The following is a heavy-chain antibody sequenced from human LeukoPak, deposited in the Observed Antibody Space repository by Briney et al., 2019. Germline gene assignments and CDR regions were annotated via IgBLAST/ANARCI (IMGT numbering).Heavy chain of an antibody. J-gene: IGHJ6*02. CDR2: ISYDGSNK. CDR1: GFTFSSYG. V-gene: IGHV3-30*18. CDR3: AKKDERYYYYGMDV. Sequence: QAGGSLRLSCAASGFTFSSYGMHWVRQAPGKGLEWVAVISYDGSNKYYADSVKGRFTISRDNSKNTLYLQMNSLRAEDTAVYYCAKKDERYYYYGMDVWGQGTTVTVSS. D-gene: IGHD2-15*01.